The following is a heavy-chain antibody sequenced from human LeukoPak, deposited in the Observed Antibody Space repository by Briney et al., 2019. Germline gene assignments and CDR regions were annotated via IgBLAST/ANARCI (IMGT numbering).Heavy chain of an antibody. CDR1: GFTFGDYP. CDR2: IRSRTKGATT. CDR3: SRDLGTTETGDDY. D-gene: IGHD1-14*01. Sequence: PGGSLRLSCATSGFTFGDYPMNWVRQRPGKGLEWVGIIRSRTKGATTDYAASVKGRFTISRDDSKATVYLQMDGLKIEDTAVYYCSRDLGTTETGDDYWGQGTLVTVSS. J-gene: IGHJ4*02. V-gene: IGHV3-49*04.